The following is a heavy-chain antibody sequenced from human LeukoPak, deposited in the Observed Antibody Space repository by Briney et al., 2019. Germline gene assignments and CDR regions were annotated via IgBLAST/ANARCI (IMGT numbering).Heavy chain of an antibody. CDR3: ARDATLDY. D-gene: IGHD5-12*01. V-gene: IGHV4-38-2*02. CDR1: GYSLSSGYY. J-gene: IGHJ4*02. CDR2: IYHSGST. Sequence: SETLSLTCAVSGYSLSSGYYWGWIRQPPGKGLEWIGSIYHSGSTYYNPSLKRRVTTSVDTSKNQFCLKLSSVTAADTAVYYCARDATLDYWGQGTLVTVSS.